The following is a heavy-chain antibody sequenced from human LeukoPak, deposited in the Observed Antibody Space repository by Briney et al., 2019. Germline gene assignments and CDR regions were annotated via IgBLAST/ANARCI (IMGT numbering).Heavy chain of an antibody. CDR1: GFSFSDYY. CDR2: ISSGGSTI. V-gene: IGHV3-11*01. Sequence: GGSLRLSCAASGFSFSDYYMSWIRQAPGKGLEWVSYISSGGSTIYYADSVKGRFTISRDNAKNSLYLQMNSLRAEDTAVYYCASGRYGDYHFDYWGQGTLVTVSS. CDR3: ASGRYGDYHFDY. J-gene: IGHJ4*02. D-gene: IGHD4-17*01.